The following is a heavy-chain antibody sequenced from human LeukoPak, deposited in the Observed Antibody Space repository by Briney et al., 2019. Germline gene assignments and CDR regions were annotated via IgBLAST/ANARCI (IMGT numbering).Heavy chain of an antibody. CDR1: GFTFTSYA. CDR2: ISESGDST. CDR3: AKDRSDNKTWYAGSH. J-gene: IGHJ4*02. D-gene: IGHD2-8*01. V-gene: IGHV3-23*01. Sequence: GGSLRLSCAASGFTFTSYAMSWVRQAPGKGLEWVSGISESGDSTYYADPVKGRFTISRDNSKNTLYLQMSSLRAEDTAVYYCAKDRSDNKTWYAGSHWGQGTLVTVSS.